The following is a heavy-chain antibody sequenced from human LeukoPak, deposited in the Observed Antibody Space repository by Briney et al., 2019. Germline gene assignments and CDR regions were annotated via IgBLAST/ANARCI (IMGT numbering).Heavy chain of an antibody. CDR3: AKAITMIVITPGY. CDR1: GFTFSTYD. J-gene: IGHJ4*02. D-gene: IGHD3-22*01. V-gene: IGHV3-48*03. Sequence: GGSLRLSCAASGFTFSTYDMNWVRQAPGKGLEWVSHISTTGTTVYYADAVKGRFTISRDNAKNSLYLQMNSLRADDTAVYYCAKAITMIVITPGYWGQGTLVTVSS. CDR2: ISTTGTTV.